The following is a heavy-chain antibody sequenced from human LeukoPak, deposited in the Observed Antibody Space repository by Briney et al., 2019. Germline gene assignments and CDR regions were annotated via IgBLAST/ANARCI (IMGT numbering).Heavy chain of an antibody. J-gene: IGHJ4*02. CDR3: AKRPSDYGDYVTYFDY. Sequence: GGSLTLSCAASGFSFISYGMHWVRQAPGKGLEWVGVISDDGRNKKYADSVKGRFTISRDNSKDTLYLQMNSLRDEDTAVYYCAKRPSDYGDYVTYFDYWGQGTLVSVSS. CDR1: GFSFISYG. D-gene: IGHD4-17*01. CDR2: ISDDGRNK. V-gene: IGHV3-30*18.